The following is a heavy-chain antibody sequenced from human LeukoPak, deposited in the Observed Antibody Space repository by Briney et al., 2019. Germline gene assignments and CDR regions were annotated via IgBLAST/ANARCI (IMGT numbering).Heavy chain of an antibody. CDR3: AKDFRIGYAAHFDY. Sequence: GRSLRLSCVGSGFTFRSHAMSWVRQAPGKGLEFVSGIYENGGTTYYADSVKGRFSISRDNSKNTLYLQMDSLRGEDTAVYYCAKDFRIGYAAHFDYWGQGALVTVSS. J-gene: IGHJ4*02. V-gene: IGHV3-23*01. CDR1: GFTFRSHA. CDR2: IYENGGTT. D-gene: IGHD2-2*01.